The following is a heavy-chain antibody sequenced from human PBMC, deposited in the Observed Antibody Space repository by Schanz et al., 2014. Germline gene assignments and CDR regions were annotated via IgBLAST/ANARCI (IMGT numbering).Heavy chain of an antibody. Sequence: VQLVQSGAEVKRPGASVRVSCKASGYTFTSYDFNWVRQAPGQGLEWMGWMNPDSGNTGYAQKCQGRVTMTRNTSISTAYMELRSLTSDDSAVYYCARDRDQWDGNYLDYWGQGTLVTVSS. D-gene: IGHD1-26*01. CDR2: MNPDSGNT. J-gene: IGHJ4*02. CDR1: GYTFTSYD. CDR3: ARDRDQWDGNYLDY. V-gene: IGHV1-8*01.